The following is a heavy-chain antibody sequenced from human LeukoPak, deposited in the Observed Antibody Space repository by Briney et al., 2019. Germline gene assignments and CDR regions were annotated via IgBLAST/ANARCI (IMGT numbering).Heavy chain of an antibody. D-gene: IGHD2-2*02. CDR1: RYTFTSHD. Sequence: GASVKVSCKSSRYTFTSHDINWVRQATGQGLEWMGWMNPNSGNTGYAQKFQGRVTMTRNTSISTAYMVLSSLRSEDAAVYYCARASLLGYCSSSSCYKYNWFDPWGQGTLVTVSS. J-gene: IGHJ5*02. CDR2: MNPNSGNT. CDR3: ARASLLGYCSSSSCYKYNWFDP. V-gene: IGHV1-8*01.